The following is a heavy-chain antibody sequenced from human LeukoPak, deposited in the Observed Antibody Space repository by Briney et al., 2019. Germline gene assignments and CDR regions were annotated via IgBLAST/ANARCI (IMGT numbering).Heavy chain of an antibody. J-gene: IGHJ6*02. CDR1: GGSISSYY. V-gene: IGHV4-59*01. CDR2: IYYSGST. D-gene: IGHD6-13*01. CDR3: ARGGGGDSSSWHPGLLYYYYGMDV. Sequence: SETLSLTCTVSGGSISSYYWSWIRQPPGKGLEWIGYIYYSGSTNYNPSLKSRVTISVDTSKNQFSLKLSSVTAADTAVYYCARGGGGDSSSWHPGLLYYYYGMDVWGQGTTVTVSS.